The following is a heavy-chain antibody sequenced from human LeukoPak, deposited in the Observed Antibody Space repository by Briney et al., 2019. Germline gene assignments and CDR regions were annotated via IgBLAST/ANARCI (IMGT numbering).Heavy chain of an antibody. CDR3: ARVPNYDSSCFDY. CDR1: GYTFTSYY. CDR2: INPNSGGT. D-gene: IGHD3-22*01. J-gene: IGHJ4*02. Sequence: ASVKVSCKASGYTFTSYYMHWVRQAPGQGLEWMGWINPNSGGTNYAQKFQGRVTMTRDTSISTAYMELSRLRSDDTAVYYCARVPNYDSSCFDYWGQGTLVTVSS. V-gene: IGHV1-2*02.